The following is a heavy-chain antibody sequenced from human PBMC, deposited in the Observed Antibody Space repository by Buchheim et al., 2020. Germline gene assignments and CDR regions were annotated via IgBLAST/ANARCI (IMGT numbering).Heavy chain of an antibody. D-gene: IGHD3-22*01. Sequence: EVQLLESGGGLVQPGGSLRLSCAASGFTFSSSAMSWVRQAPGKGLEWVSAISGSGGSTYYADSVKGRFTISRDNSKNTLYLQMNSLRAEDTAVYYCAKGDDSSGYYWAYYYYGMDVWGQGTT. CDR2: ISGSGGST. J-gene: IGHJ6*02. CDR3: AKGDDSSGYYWAYYYYGMDV. V-gene: IGHV3-23*01. CDR1: GFTFSSSA.